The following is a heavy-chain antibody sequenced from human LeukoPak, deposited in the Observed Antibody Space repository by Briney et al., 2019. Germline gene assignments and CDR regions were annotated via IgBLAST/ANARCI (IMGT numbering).Heavy chain of an antibody. CDR2: ITGSGSTT. V-gene: IGHV3-23*01. CDR1: GFTFSNYA. CDR3: AKLGGDYGVY. Sequence: GGSLRLSCAASGFTFSNYAMSWVRQAPGKGLEWVSVITGSGSTTNHADSVKGRFTISRDNSKNTLYLQMNGLRAEDTAVYYCAKLGGDYGVYWGQGTLVTASS. D-gene: IGHD4-17*01. J-gene: IGHJ4*02.